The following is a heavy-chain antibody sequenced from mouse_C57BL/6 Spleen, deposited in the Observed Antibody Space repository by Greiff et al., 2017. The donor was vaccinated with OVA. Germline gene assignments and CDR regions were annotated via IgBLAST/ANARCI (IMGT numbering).Heavy chain of an antibody. CDR2: IYPSDSET. CDR1: GYTFTSYW. J-gene: IGHJ2*01. D-gene: IGHD1-1*01. V-gene: IGHV1-61*01. Sequence: QVQLQQPGAELVRPGSSVKLSCKASGYTFTSYWMDWVKQRPGQGLEWIGNIYPSDSETHYNQKFKDKATLTVDKSSSTAYMQLSSLTSEDSAVYYCARGGNYYGSGYDYWGQGTTLTVSS. CDR3: ARGGNYYGSGYDY.